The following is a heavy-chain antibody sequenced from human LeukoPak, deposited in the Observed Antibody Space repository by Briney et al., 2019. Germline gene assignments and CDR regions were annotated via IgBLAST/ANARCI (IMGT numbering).Heavy chain of an antibody. CDR3: ARGPYYYYGMDV. Sequence: AGGSLRLSCAASGFTFSSYEMNWVRQAPGKGLEWVSYISSSGSTIYYADSVKGRFTISRDNAKNSLYLQMNSLRAEDTAVYYCARGPYYYYGMDVWGRGTTVTVSS. J-gene: IGHJ6*02. V-gene: IGHV3-48*03. CDR1: GFTFSSYE. CDR2: ISSSGSTI.